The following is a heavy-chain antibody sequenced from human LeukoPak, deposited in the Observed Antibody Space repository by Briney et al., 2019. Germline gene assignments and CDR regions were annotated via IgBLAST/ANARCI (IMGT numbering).Heavy chain of an antibody. J-gene: IGHJ6*03. D-gene: IGHD5-24*01. V-gene: IGHV4-59*01. CDR1: GGYISSYY. CDR3: ARAVGWPYYYYMDV. CDR2: IYYSGST. Sequence: SETLSLTCTVSGGYISSYYWSWIRQPPGKGLEWIGYIYYSGSTNYNPSLKSRVTISVDTSKNQFSLKLSSVTAADTAVYYCARAVGWPYYYYMDVWGKGTTVTVSS.